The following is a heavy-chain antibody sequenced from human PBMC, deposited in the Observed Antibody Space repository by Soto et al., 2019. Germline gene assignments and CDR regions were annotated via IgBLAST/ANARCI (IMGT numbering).Heavy chain of an antibody. D-gene: IGHD1-26*01. CDR3: AKGSYSGVYSDFDY. Sequence: PGGSLRLSCAASGFSFSSYDMYGVRQAPGKGLEWVAAISYDGTKKYYADSVKGRFTLSRDNSKNTLYLQMNSLRAGDTAVYYCAKGSYSGVYSDFDYWGQGSLVTVS. CDR1: GFSFSSYD. CDR2: ISYDGTKK. J-gene: IGHJ4*02. V-gene: IGHV3-30*18.